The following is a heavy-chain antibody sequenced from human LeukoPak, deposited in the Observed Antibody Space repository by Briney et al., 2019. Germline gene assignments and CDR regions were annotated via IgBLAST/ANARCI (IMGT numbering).Heavy chain of an antibody. CDR3: ARDRCTNGVCYILDY. D-gene: IGHD2-8*01. CDR2: ISPNSGGT. CDR1: GYTFAGYY. Sequence: ASVKVSCKASGYTFAGYYMHWVRQAPGQGLEWMGWISPNSGGTNYAQKFQGRVTMTSDTSISTAYMELSRLRSDDTAVYYCARDRCTNGVCYILDYWGQGTLVTVSS. V-gene: IGHV1-2*02. J-gene: IGHJ4*02.